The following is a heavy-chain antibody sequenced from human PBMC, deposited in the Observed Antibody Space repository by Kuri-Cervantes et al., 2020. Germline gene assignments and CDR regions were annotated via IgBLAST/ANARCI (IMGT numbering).Heavy chain of an antibody. D-gene: IGHD1-14*01. CDR1: GYSISRGYF. CDR2: LDYSGST. J-gene: IGHJ4*02. Sequence: SQTLALPCAVSGYSISRGYFWGWTRQPTGKGVEGIGNLDYSGSTYYNPSLKSRVTISVDSTKNQFSLKLTSETAADTAVYYCARARGKFDTFDYWGQGTLVTVSS. CDR3: ARARGKFDTFDY. V-gene: IGHV4-38-2*01.